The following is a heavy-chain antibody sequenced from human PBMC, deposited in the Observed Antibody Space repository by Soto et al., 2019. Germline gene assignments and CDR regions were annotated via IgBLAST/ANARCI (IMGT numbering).Heavy chain of an antibody. CDR3: AHIIYGSGLQPGDYFDY. CDR2: IYWDDDK. D-gene: IGHD3-10*01. V-gene: IGHV2-5*02. CDR1: GFSLSTSGVG. J-gene: IGHJ4*02. Sequence: SGPTLVHPTQTLTLTCTFSGFSLSTSGVGVGWIRQPPGKALEWLALIYWDDDKRYSPSLKSRLTITKDTSKNQVVLTMTNMDPVDTATYYCAHIIYGSGLQPGDYFDYWGQGTLVTASS.